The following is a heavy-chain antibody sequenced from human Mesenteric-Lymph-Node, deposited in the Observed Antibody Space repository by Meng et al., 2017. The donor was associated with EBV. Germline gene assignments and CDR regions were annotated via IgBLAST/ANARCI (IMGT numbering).Heavy chain of an antibody. D-gene: IGHD5-24*01. CDR1: GGSISNSYFY. CDR2: IFHSGST. Sequence: LQLQESGPGLVKPSETLSLTCTVSGGSISNSYFYWGWIRQPPGKGLEWIGSIFHSGSTYYNPSLKSRVTVSVDTSKNQFSLKLNSVTTADTAMYYCARPRRWLQSEFDFWGPGTLVTVSS. CDR3: ARPRRWLQSEFDF. J-gene: IGHJ4*02. V-gene: IGHV4-39*01.